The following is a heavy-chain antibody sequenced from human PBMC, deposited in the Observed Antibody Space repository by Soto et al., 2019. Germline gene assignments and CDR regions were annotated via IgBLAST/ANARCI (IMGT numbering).Heavy chain of an antibody. Sequence: EVQLVESGGGLVQPGESLRLSCAASGFTFSYYWMHWVRQAPGKGLVWVSRIHSDGSSTTYADSVKGRFSISRDNARNTVYLQMNSLRAEDTGVYYCARGDRGAFDLWGQGTVLTVSS. D-gene: IGHD1-26*01. CDR1: GFTFSYYW. J-gene: IGHJ3*01. CDR2: IHSDGSST. CDR3: ARGDRGAFDL. V-gene: IGHV3-74*01.